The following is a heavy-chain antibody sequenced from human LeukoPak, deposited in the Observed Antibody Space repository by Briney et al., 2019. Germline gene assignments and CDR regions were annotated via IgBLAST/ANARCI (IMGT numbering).Heavy chain of an antibody. Sequence: SVKVSCKASGGTFSSYAISWVRQAPGQGLEWMGGIIPIFGTANYAQKFQGRVTITTDESTSTAYMELSSLRSEDTAVYYCARTTPRITIFGVAHGSYYYMDVWGKGTTVTVSS. CDR1: GGTFSSYA. CDR3: ARTTPRITIFGVAHGSYYYMDV. V-gene: IGHV1-69*05. D-gene: IGHD3-3*01. CDR2: IIPIFGTA. J-gene: IGHJ6*03.